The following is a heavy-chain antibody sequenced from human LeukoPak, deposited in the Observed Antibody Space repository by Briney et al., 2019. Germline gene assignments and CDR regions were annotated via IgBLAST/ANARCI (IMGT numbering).Heavy chain of an antibody. CDR2: IKQDGSEK. CDR1: GFTFSSYG. J-gene: IGHJ4*02. CDR3: ARDDYGSGSWNDY. V-gene: IGHV3-7*03. Sequence: GGTLRLSCAASGFTFSSYGMSWVRQAPGKGLEWVANIKQDGSEKHYVDSVKGRFTISRDNAKNSLYLQMNSLRVEDTALYYCARDDYGSGSWNDYWGQGTLVTVSS. D-gene: IGHD3-10*01.